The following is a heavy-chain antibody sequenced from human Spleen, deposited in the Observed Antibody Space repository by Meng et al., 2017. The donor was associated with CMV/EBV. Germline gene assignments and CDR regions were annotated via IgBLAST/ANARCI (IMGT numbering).Heavy chain of an antibody. CDR3: ARNIWSGRYGPGYYDMDV. CDR1: GFTFSGYS. D-gene: IGHD3-3*01. CDR2: ISFSSSSI. Sequence: GESLKISCAASGFTFSGYSMNWVRQAPGKGTEWVSYISFSSSSIYYADSVKGRFTITRDNAKKSLFLQMNSLIVDDTAVYYCARNIWSGRYGPGYYDMDVWGQGTTVTVSS. V-gene: IGHV3-48*04. J-gene: IGHJ6*02.